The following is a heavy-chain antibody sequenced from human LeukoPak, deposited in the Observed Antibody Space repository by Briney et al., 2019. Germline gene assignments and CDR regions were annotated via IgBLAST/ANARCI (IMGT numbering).Heavy chain of an antibody. CDR1: GFTFSNYG. Sequence: PGRSLRLSCAASGFTFSNYGMHWVRQAPGKGLEWVALIWYDGSNKYYADSVKGRLTISRDNSKNTLYLQMNSLRAEDTAVYYCAREMGLNIVATFGYWGQGTLVTVSS. CDR2: IWYDGSNK. J-gene: IGHJ4*02. CDR3: AREMGLNIVATFGY. D-gene: IGHD5-12*01. V-gene: IGHV3-33*01.